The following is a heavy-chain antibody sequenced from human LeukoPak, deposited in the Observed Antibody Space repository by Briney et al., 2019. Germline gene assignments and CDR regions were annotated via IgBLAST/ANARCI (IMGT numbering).Heavy chain of an antibody. V-gene: IGHV3-21*01. J-gene: IGHJ3*02. CDR3: ARSPAMVRGGHDAFDI. CDR2: ISSSSYI. CDR1: GFTFSSYS. D-gene: IGHD3-10*01. Sequence: PGGSLRLSCAASGFTFSSYSMNWVRQAPGKGLEWVSSISSSSYIYYADSVKGRFTISRDNAKNSLYLQMNSLRAEDTAVYYCARSPAMVRGGHDAFDIWGQGTMVTVSS.